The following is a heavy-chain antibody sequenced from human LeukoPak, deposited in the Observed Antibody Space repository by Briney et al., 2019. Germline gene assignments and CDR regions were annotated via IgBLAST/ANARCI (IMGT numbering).Heavy chain of an antibody. D-gene: IGHD3-22*01. V-gene: IGHV3-23*01. CDR2: ISSSGGST. CDR1: GCTFSSYD. Sequence: GGSLRLPCAASGCTFSSYDMGWVRQAPGKGLDWVSGISSSGGSTFYAASVKGRFTISRDNSKNTLYLQVNSLRAEDTAVYYCAKAGRYESSGYYYWGQGTLVTVSS. CDR3: AKAGRYESSGYYY. J-gene: IGHJ4*02.